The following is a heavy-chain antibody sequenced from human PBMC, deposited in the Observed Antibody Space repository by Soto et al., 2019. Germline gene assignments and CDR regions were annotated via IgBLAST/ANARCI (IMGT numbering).Heavy chain of an antibody. V-gene: IGHV4-30-4*01. CDR3: ARDTAMARDRVYYYYGMDV. Sequence: SETLSLTCTVSGGSISSGDYYWSWIRQPPGKGLEWIGYIYYSGSTYYNPSLKSRVTISVDTSKNQFSLKLSSVTAADTAVYYCARDTAMARDRVYYYYGMDVWGQGTTVTVSS. CDR2: IYYSGST. D-gene: IGHD5-18*01. CDR1: GGSISSGDYY. J-gene: IGHJ6*02.